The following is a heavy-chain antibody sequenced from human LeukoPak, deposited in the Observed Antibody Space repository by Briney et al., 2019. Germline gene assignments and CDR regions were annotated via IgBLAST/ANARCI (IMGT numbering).Heavy chain of an antibody. CDR1: GYTFTSYY. CDR3: ARGRYGGWRTRGYYYYYYGMGV. D-gene: IGHD6-19*01. J-gene: IGHJ6*02. V-gene: IGHV1-46*01. Sequence: ASVKVSCKASGYTFTSYYMHWVRQAPGQGLEWMGIINPSGGSTSYAQKFQGRVTMTRDTSTSTVYMELSSLRSEDTAVYYCARGRYGGWRTRGYYYYYYGMGVWGQGTTVTVSS. CDR2: INPSGGST.